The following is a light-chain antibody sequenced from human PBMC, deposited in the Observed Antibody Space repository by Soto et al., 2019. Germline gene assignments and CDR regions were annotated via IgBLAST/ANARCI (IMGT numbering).Light chain of an antibody. J-gene: IGLJ2*01. Sequence: QPVLTQPPSVSGAPGQRVTISCTGSSSNIGAGYDVHWYQQLPGTAPKLLIYGNSNRPSGVPDRFSGSKSGTSASLAITGLQAEDEADYYCQSDDSSLSAGRVFGGGTKLTVL. CDR3: QSDDSSLSAGRV. CDR1: SSNIGAGYD. V-gene: IGLV1-40*01. CDR2: GNS.